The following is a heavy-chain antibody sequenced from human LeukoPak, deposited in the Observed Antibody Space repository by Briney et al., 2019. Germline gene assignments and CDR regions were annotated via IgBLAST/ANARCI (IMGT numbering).Heavy chain of an antibody. Sequence: GGSLRLSCAASGFTFDDYAMHWVRQAPGKGLEWVSGISWNSGSIGYADSVKGRFTISGDNAKNSLYLQMNSLRAEDTALYYCAKAPYYYGMDVWGQGTTVTVSS. J-gene: IGHJ6*02. CDR2: ISWNSGSI. V-gene: IGHV3-9*01. CDR1: GFTFDDYA. CDR3: AKAPYYYGMDV.